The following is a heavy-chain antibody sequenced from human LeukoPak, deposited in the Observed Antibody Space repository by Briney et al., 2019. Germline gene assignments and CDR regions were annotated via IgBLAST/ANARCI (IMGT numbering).Heavy chain of an antibody. D-gene: IGHD2-2*01. Sequence: SVKVSCKASVGTGTTYTSNWVRQAPGQGLERRGGSIAIFGTANYAQKFQGRITSTTDEATSTVYMELSRLRSEDTGVYYCARDGGAGVGPAAALVYWGQGALLTVSS. CDR2: SIAIFGTA. CDR1: VGTGTTYT. J-gene: IGHJ4*02. CDR3: ARDGGAGVGPAAALVY. V-gene: IGHV1-69*05.